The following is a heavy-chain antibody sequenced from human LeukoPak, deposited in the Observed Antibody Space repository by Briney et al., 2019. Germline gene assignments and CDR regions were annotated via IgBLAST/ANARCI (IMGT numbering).Heavy chain of an antibody. CDR2: INHSGST. D-gene: IGHD6-6*01. J-gene: IGHJ5*02. CDR1: GGSFSGYY. CDR3: ARGSIAARSWFDP. V-gene: IGHV4-34*01. Sequence: PSETLSLTCAVYGGSFSGYYRSWIRQPPGKGLEWIGEINHSGSTNYNPSLKSRVTISVDTPKNQFSLKLSSVTAADTAVYYCARGSIAARSWFDPWGQGTLVTVSS.